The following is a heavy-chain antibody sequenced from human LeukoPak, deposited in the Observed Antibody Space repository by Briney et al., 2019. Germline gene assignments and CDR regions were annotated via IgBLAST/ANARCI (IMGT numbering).Heavy chain of an antibody. CDR2: IYYSGST. D-gene: IGHD5-18*01. J-gene: IGHJ4*02. CDR1: GGSISSYY. CDR3: ARDRGGYAYSHDY. V-gene: IGHV4-59*12. Sequence: SETLSLTCTVSGGSISSYYWSWIRQPPGKGLEWIGYIYYSGSTNYNPSLKSRVTISVDTSKNQFSLKLNFVTAADTAVYYCARDRGGYAYSHDYWGQGTLVTVSS.